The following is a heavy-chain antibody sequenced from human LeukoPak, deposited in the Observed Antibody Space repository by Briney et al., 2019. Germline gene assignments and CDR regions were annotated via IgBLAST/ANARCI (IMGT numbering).Heavy chain of an antibody. CDR3: ARMGPYYYDLDY. V-gene: IGHV4-38-2*02. Sequence: PSETLSLTCSVSTYSISSAYYWGWIRQPPGKGLEWIGEINHSGSTNYNPSLKSRVTISVDTSKNQFSLKLSSVTAADTAVYYCARMGPYYYDLDYWGQGTLVTVSS. CDR2: INHSGST. J-gene: IGHJ4*02. D-gene: IGHD3-22*01. CDR1: TYSISSAYY.